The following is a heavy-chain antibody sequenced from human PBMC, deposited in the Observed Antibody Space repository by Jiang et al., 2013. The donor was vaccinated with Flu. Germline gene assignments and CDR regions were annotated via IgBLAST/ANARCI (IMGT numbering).Heavy chain of an antibody. CDR1: GYTFTSYY. CDR3: AREDIVVVVAATLGCGMDV. CDR2: INPSGGST. D-gene: IGHD2-15*01. J-gene: IGHJ6*02. Sequence: GAEVKKPGASVKVSCKASGYTFTSYYMHWVRQAPGQGLEWMGIINPSGGSTSYAQKFQGRVTMTRDTSTSTVYMELSSLRSEDTAVYYCAREDIVVVVAATLGCGMDVVGPRDHGHRLL. V-gene: IGHV1-46*03.